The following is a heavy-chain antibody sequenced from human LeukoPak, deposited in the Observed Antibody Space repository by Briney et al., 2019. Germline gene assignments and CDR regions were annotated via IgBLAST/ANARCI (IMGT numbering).Heavy chain of an antibody. CDR3: ARDRGGYTYSHDY. J-gene: IGHJ4*02. V-gene: IGHV4-4*02. CDR1: GGSISSNNW. Sequence: SETLSLICAVSGGSISSNNWWIWVRQSPEKGLEWIGEIYHDGSTNYNPSLKSRVTISMDKSKNQLSLKLNFVTAADTAVYYCARDRGGYTYSHDYWGQGTLVTVSS. D-gene: IGHD5-18*01. CDR2: IYHDGST.